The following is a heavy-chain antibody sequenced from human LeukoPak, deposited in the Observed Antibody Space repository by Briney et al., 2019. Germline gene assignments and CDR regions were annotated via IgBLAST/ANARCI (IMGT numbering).Heavy chain of an antibody. J-gene: IGHJ3*02. V-gene: IGHV3-15*01. Sequence: LSGRTSGCRLSNSRMGGARQSKGKGLEWVGRIKSKTDGGTTDYAAPVKGRFTISRDDSKNTLYLQMNSLKTEDTAVYYCTTGSRYSFGAFDIWGQGTMVTVSS. CDR3: TTGSRYSFGAFDI. CDR1: GCRLSNSR. CDR2: IKSKTDGGTT. D-gene: IGHD5-18*01.